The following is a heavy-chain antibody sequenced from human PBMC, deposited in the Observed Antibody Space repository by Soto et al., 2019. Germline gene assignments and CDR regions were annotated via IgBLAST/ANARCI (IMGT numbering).Heavy chain of an antibody. CDR2: IIPIFGTA. Sequence: QVQLVQSGAEVKKPGSSVKVSCKASGGTFSSYDISWVRQAPGQGLEWMGGIIPIFGTANYAQKFQGRVTITADESTSTAYMELSSLRSEDTAVYYCARDSTSRQTVTGYNWFDPWGQGTLVTVSS. D-gene: IGHD4-4*01. CDR1: GGTFSSYD. CDR3: ARDSTSRQTVTGYNWFDP. V-gene: IGHV1-69*01. J-gene: IGHJ5*02.